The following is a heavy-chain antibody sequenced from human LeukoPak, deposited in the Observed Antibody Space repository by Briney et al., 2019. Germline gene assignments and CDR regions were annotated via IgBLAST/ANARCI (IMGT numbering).Heavy chain of an antibody. CDR3: ARGGPAAGRFDY. J-gene: IGHJ4*02. Sequence: GGSLRFSCAASGFTVSSNYMSWVRQAPGKGLEWVSVIYSGGSTYYADSVKGRFTISRDNSKNTLYLQMNSLRAEDTAVYYCARGGPAAGRFDYWGQGTLVTVSS. D-gene: IGHD6-13*01. CDR2: IYSGGST. CDR1: GFTVSSNY. V-gene: IGHV3-66*01.